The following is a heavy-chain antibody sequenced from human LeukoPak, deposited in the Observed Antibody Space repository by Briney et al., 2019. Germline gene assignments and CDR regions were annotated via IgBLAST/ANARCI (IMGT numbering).Heavy chain of an antibody. D-gene: IGHD3-22*01. V-gene: IGHV3-30*03. CDR1: GFTFSSYG. CDR3: ATRMNSYDNSGYYPHY. CDR2: ISYDGSNR. J-gene: IGHJ4*02. Sequence: QTGGSLRLSCAASGFTFSSYGMHWVRQAPGEGLEWVALISYDGSNRYYADSVKGRFAISRDNSKNTLYLQMNSLRAEDTAVYYCATRMNSYDNSGYYPHYWGQGTLVTVSS.